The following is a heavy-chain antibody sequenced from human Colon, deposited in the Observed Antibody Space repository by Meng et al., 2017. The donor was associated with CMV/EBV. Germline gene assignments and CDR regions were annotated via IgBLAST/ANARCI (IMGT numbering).Heavy chain of an antibody. CDR3: ARDWGDVRGGFDF. J-gene: IGHJ4*02. CDR2: TYYRSKYYN. Sequence: QVQLQQSGPGLVKPSQTLSLPCAISGDSVPSNSAAWNWIRQSPSRGLEWLGRTYYRSKYYNDYALSVKSRITINPDTSKNQFSLQLNSVTPEDTAIYYCARDWGDVRGGFDFWGQGTLVTVYS. CDR1: GDSVPSNSAA. D-gene: IGHD3-10*02. V-gene: IGHV6-1*01.